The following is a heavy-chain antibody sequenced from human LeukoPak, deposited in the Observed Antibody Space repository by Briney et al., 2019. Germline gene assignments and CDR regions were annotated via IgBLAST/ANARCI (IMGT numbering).Heavy chain of an antibody. D-gene: IGHD5-12*01. CDR1: GFTFSSFA. CDR2: FSGSGGST. CDR3: ARHTGYDFAFDY. Sequence: PGGSLRLSCAASGFTFSSFAMSWVRQAPGKGLEWVAGFSGSGGSTYYADSVKGRFTISRDNSKNTLYLQMNSLRAEDTAVYYCARHTGYDFAFDYWGQGTLVTVSS. J-gene: IGHJ4*02. V-gene: IGHV3-23*01.